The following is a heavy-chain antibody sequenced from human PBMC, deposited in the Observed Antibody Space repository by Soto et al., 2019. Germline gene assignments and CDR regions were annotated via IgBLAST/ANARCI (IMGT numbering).Heavy chain of an antibody. CDR3: AREGLYRNPNYYYGMDV. J-gene: IGHJ6*02. CDR1: GYTFTGYY. CDR2: INPNSGGT. V-gene: IGHV1-2*04. Sequence: GASVKVSCKASGYTFTGYYMHWVRQAPGQGLEWMGWINPNSGGTNYAQEFQGWVTMTRDTSISTAYMELSRLRSDDTAVYYCAREGLYRNPNYYYGMDVWGQGTMVTVSS. D-gene: IGHD4-4*01.